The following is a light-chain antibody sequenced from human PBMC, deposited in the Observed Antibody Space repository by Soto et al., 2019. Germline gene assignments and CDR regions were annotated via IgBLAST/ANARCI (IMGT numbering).Light chain of an antibody. CDR1: QRINIY. V-gene: IGKV1-39*01. Sequence: DIQMTQSPSSLSTSIWERLTITCRTSQRINIYLNWYRQKPGKAPELLIYSASNLQSGVPSRFSGSGSGTDFTLTISGLQSEDFATYYCQQSFSTPTFGQGTRWRL. J-gene: IGKJ5*01. CDR3: QQSFSTPT. CDR2: SAS.